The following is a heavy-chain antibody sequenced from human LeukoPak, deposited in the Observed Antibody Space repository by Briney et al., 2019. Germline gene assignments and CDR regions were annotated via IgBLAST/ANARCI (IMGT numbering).Heavy chain of an antibody. Sequence: GSLRLSCAASGFTFSSYSMNWVRQAPGKGLEWVSSISSSSNYIYYADSLKGRFTISRDNAKNSLYLQMTSLRAEDTAVYYCARGTAAFDIWGQGTMVTVSS. D-gene: IGHD2-8*02. J-gene: IGHJ3*02. CDR2: ISSSSNYI. CDR3: ARGTAAFDI. CDR1: GFTFSSYS. V-gene: IGHV3-21*01.